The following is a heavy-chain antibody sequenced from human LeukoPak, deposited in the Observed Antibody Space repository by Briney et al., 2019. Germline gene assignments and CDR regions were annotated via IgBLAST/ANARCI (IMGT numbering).Heavy chain of an antibody. CDR2: IKQDGSDK. CDR1: GFTFNRYW. V-gene: IGHV3-7*03. D-gene: IGHD3/OR15-3a*01. J-gene: IGHJ4*02. Sequence: GGSLRLSCVASGFTFNRYWMSWVRQAPGKGLEWVANIKQDGSDKYYVDSVKGRYTISRDNSKNTVYLQMDSLRAEDTAVYYCAREPGTDYRKYYFDYWGQGTLVTVSS. CDR3: AREPGTDYRKYYFDY.